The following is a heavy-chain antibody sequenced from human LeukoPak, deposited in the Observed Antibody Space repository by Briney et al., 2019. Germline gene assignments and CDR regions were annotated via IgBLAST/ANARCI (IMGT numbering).Heavy chain of an antibody. CDR1: GFSLSDSG. CDR2: ISYDGSQK. D-gene: IGHD3-16*01. CDR3: ARDGGDY. V-gene: IGHV3-30*03. Sequence: GGSLRLSCAASGFSLSDSGMSWVRQAPGKGLEWVAVISYDGSQKYYSDSVKGRFTIFRDNSKSTLYLQMNSLRPEDTSAYYCARDGGDYWGQETLVTVSS. J-gene: IGHJ4*02.